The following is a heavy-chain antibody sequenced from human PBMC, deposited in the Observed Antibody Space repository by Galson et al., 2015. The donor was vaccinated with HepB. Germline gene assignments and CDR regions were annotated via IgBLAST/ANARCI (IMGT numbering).Heavy chain of an antibody. CDR3: ARDHSGQVRASTLRRTGYNYAMDV. Sequence: SVKVSCKASGGTLSSYAFSWVRQAPGQGLEWVGGFIPSLGSGNAAQKFRDRVTITADESATTVYMDLNNLTSTDTAVYYCARDHSGQVRASTLRRTGYNYAMDVWGQGTTVTVSS. V-gene: IGHV1-69*13. CDR2: FIPSLGSG. J-gene: IGHJ6*02. D-gene: IGHD2-2*01. CDR1: GGTLSSYA.